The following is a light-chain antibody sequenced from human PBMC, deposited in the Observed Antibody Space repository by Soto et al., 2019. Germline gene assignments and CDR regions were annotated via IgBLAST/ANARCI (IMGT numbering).Light chain of an antibody. CDR2: DAS. J-gene: IGKJ4*01. Sequence: EIVLTQSPATLSLSPGERATISCRARQSVTNFLAWYQQKLGQAPRLLIYDASKRATGIPGRLSGSGSGTDFSLTIANIAPEDFSVYYCQQRSNWPLTFGGGTKVEIK. V-gene: IGKV3-11*01. CDR1: QSVTNF. CDR3: QQRSNWPLT.